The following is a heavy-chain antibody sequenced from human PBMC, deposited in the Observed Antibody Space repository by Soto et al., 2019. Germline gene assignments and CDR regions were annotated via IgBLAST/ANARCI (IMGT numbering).Heavy chain of an antibody. CDR2: IWSDGSKQ. CDR3: GGLAYYCDH. V-gene: IGHV3-33*01. Sequence: QVRLVESGGGVVQPGRSLRLSCGASGFTFNSYAMHWVRQAPGKGLEWVALIWSDGSKQHYADSVKGRFTISRDNSKNTLYLQLNSLRAEDTAVYYCGGLAYYCDHWGQGSLVTVAS. J-gene: IGHJ4*02. D-gene: IGHD5-12*01. CDR1: GFTFNSYA.